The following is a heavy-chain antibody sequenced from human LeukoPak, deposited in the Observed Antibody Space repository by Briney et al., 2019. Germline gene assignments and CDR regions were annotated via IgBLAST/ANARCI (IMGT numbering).Heavy chain of an antibody. CDR1: GFTFSSYA. CDR3: ARGQGSYNRGPISNWFDP. Sequence: GGSLRLSCAASGFTFSSYAMHWVRQAPGKGLEWVAVISYDGSNKYYADSVKGRFTISRDNSKNTLYLQMNSLRAEDTAVYYCARGQGSYNRGPISNWFDPWGQGTLVTVSS. V-gene: IGHV3-30-3*01. J-gene: IGHJ5*02. CDR2: ISYDGSNK. D-gene: IGHD1-14*01.